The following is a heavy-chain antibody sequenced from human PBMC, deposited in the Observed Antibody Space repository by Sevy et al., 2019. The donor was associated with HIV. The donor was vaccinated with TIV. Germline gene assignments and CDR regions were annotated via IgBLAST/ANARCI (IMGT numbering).Heavy chain of an antibody. J-gene: IGHJ4*02. V-gene: IGHV3-33*01. CDR2: IWYDGSNK. CDR3: ARASMATITCDY. Sequence: GGSLRLSCAASAFTFSSYGMHWVRQAPGKGLEWVAVIWYDGSNKYYADSVKGRFTISRDNSKNTLYLQMNSLRAEDTAVYYCARASMATITCDYWGQGTLVTVSS. D-gene: IGHD5-12*01. CDR1: AFTFSSYG.